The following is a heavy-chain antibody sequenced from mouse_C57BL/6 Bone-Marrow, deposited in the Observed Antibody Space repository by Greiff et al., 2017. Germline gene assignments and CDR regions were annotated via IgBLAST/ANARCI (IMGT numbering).Heavy chain of an antibody. CDR1: GYTFTSYW. CDR3: ARGWDYYGSSLFAY. D-gene: IGHD1-1*01. Sequence: QVQLQQPGAELVRPGSSVKLSCKASGYTFTSYWMHWVKQRPIQGLEWIGNIDPSDSETHYNQKFKDKAKLTVDKSSSTAYMPLSSLTSEDSAVYYCARGWDYYGSSLFAYWGQGTLVTVSA. V-gene: IGHV1-52*01. J-gene: IGHJ3*01. CDR2: IDPSDSET.